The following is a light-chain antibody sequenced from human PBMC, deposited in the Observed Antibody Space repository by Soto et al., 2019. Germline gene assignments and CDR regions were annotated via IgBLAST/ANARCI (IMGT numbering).Light chain of an antibody. V-gene: IGLV2-11*01. J-gene: IGLJ1*01. CDR2: DVS. Sequence: QSVLTQPRSVSGSPGQSVTISCTGTSTDVGAYNYVSWYQQHPGKAPKFMIFDVSKRPSGVPDRFSGSKSGDTASLTISGLQAEDEADYYCNSYTTTSTPYVFGTGAKVTVL. CDR3: NSYTTTSTPYV. CDR1: STDVGAYNY.